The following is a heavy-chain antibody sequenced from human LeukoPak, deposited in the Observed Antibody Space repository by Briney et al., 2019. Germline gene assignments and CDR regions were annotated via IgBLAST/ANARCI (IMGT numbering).Heavy chain of an antibody. D-gene: IGHD3-10*01. V-gene: IGHV4-34*01. Sequence: PSETLSLTCAVYGGSFSGYYWSWIRQPPGKGLEWIGEINHSGSTNYNPSLKSRVTISVDTSKNQFSLKLSSVTAADTAVYYCARGLRGYYYGSGSYYNPGYYFDYWGQGTLVTVSS. J-gene: IGHJ4*02. CDR3: ARGLRGYYYGSGSYYNPGYYFDY. CDR2: INHSGST. CDR1: GGSFSGYY.